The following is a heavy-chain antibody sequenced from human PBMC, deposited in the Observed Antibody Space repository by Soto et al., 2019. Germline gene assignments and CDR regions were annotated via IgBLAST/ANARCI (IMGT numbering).Heavy chain of an antibody. CDR1: SGSISSSNW. CDR2: IYHSGST. V-gene: IGHV4-4*02. J-gene: IGHJ5*02. D-gene: IGHD6-6*01. Sequence: PSETLYLTCAVSSGSISSSNWWSWVRQPPGKGLEWIGEIYHSGSTNYNPSLKRRVTISVDKSKNQFSLKLSSVNAADTAVYYCARLRIAASAWFDPWGQGTLVTVSS. CDR3: ARLRIAASAWFDP.